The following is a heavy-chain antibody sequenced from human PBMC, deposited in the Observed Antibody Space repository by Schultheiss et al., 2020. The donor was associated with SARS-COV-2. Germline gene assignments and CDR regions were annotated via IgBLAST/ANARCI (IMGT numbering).Heavy chain of an antibody. CDR2: ISGSGGST. V-gene: IGHV3-23*01. CDR3: AKDSSGWQEGFDY. Sequence: GGSLRLSCAASGFTFSSYAMHWVRQAPGKGLEWVSAISGSGGSTYYADSVKGRFTISRDNSKNTLYLQMNSLRAEDTAVYYCAKDSSGWQEGFDYWGQGTLVTVSS. J-gene: IGHJ4*02. CDR1: GFTFSSYA. D-gene: IGHD6-19*01.